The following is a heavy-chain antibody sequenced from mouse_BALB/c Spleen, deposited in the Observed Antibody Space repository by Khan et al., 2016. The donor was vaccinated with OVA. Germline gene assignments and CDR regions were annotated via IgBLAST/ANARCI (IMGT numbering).Heavy chain of an antibody. CDR1: GYAITSDYA. CDR3: ASSGTISTVVVTDFDF. V-gene: IGHV3-2*02. CDR2: IKYSGST. D-gene: IGHD1-1*01. J-gene: IGHJ2*01. Sequence: EVQLVESGPGLVKPSQSLSLTCTVTGYAITSDYAWNWIRQFPGNKLEWMGYIKYSGSTSYNPSLKSRISITRDTSKNQVFLQLNSVTNEVTATYYCASSGTISTVVVTDFDFWGQGTTLTVSS.